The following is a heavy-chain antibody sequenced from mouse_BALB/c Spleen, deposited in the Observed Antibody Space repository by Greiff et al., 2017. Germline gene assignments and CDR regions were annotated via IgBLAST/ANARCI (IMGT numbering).Heavy chain of an antibody. Sequence: VQLQQSGAELVKPGASVKLSCTASGFNIKDTYMHWVKQRPEQGLEWIGRIDPANGNTKYDPKFQGKASITADTSSNTAYLQLSSLTSEDTAVYYCARSRGGYAMDYWGQGTSVTVSS. CDR2: IDPANGNT. CDR1: GFNIKDTY. CDR3: ARSRGGYAMDY. J-gene: IGHJ4*01. V-gene: IGHV14-3*02.